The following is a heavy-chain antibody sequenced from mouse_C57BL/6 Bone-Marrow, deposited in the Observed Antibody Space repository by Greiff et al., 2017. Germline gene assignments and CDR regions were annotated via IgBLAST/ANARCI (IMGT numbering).Heavy chain of an antibody. CDR2: ISDGGSYT. Sequence: EVKLMESGGGLVKPGGSLKLSCAASGFTFSSYAMSWVRQTPEKRLEWVATISDGGSYTYYPDNVKGRFTISRDNAKNNLYLQMSHLKSEDTAMYYCARGGSIWTTVVEAFAYWGQGTLVTVSA. CDR1: GFTFSSYA. J-gene: IGHJ3*01. CDR3: ARGGSIWTTVVEAFAY. D-gene: IGHD1-1*01. V-gene: IGHV5-4*03.